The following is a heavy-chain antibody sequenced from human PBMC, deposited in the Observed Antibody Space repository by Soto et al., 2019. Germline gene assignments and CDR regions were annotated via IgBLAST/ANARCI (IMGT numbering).Heavy chain of an antibody. J-gene: IGHJ6*02. Sequence: SETLSLTCTVSGGSISSYYWSWIRQPPGKGLEWIGYIYYSGSTNYNPSLKSRVTISVDTSKNQFSLKLSSVTAADTAVYYCARDRQRGKDGMDVWGQGNTVTVSS. D-gene: IGHD3-10*01. CDR3: ARDRQRGKDGMDV. CDR2: IYYSGST. CDR1: GGSISSYY. V-gene: IGHV4-59*01.